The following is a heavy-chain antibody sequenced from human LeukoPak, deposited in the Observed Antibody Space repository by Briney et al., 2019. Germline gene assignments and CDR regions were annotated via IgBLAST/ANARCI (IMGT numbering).Heavy chain of an antibody. D-gene: IGHD6-19*01. Sequence: GGSLRISCAASGFTFSNTWMSWVRQAPGKGLEWVGRIKSKTDGGTTDYAAPVKDRFTISRDDSKNTLYLQMNSLKTEDTAVYYCTTDGLAVAGTGDYWGQGTLVTASS. CDR3: TTDGLAVAGTGDY. CDR1: GFTFSNTW. J-gene: IGHJ4*02. V-gene: IGHV3-15*01. CDR2: IKSKTDGGTT.